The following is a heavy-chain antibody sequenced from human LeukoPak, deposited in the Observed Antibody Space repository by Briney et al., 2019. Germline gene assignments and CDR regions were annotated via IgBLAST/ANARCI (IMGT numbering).Heavy chain of an antibody. CDR1: GFTFSTYW. Sequence: PGGSLRLSCAASGFTFSTYWMHWFRQAPGKGLVWVSRIDRDGSGTSYADSVKGRFTISRDNAKNSLYLQMNSLRAEDTAVYYCARLQLGAFDYWGQGTLVTVSS. D-gene: IGHD5-24*01. CDR3: ARLQLGAFDY. V-gene: IGHV3-74*01. CDR2: IDRDGSGT. J-gene: IGHJ4*02.